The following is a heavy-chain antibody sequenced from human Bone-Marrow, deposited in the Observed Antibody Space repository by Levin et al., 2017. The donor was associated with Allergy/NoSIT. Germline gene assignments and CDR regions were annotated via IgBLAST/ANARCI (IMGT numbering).Heavy chain of an antibody. Sequence: KASETLSLTCVISGDDISSKNDAWNWVRQSPSRGLEWLGRTYYSYRWFSEYGQSVKGRITITADTSQNHMSLHLASVTPEDTAVYYCARVRRRRPPHYYSGMDVWGQGSTVTVSS. J-gene: IGHJ6*02. D-gene: IGHD3-10*01. V-gene: IGHV6-1*01. CDR2: TYYSYRWFS. CDR1: GDDISSKNDA. CDR3: ARVRRRRPPHYYSGMDV.